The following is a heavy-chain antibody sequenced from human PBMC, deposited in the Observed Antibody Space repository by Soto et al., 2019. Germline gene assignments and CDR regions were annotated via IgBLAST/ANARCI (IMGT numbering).Heavy chain of an antibody. CDR3: ATAREKSTGWYYYFDY. J-gene: IGHJ4*02. D-gene: IGHD6-19*01. Sequence: QVQLVQSGAEVKKPGSSVKVSCKASGGTFSSYAISWVRQAPGQGLEWMGGIIPIFNTANYAQKFQGRVTITADESTGTADMELTSLRSEDTAVYYCATAREKSTGWYYYFDYWCQGTLVTVSS. V-gene: IGHV1-69*12. CDR1: GGTFSSYA. CDR2: IIPIFNTA.